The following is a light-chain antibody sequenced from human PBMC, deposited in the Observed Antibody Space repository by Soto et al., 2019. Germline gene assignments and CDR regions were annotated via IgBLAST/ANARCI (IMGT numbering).Light chain of an antibody. Sequence: QSALTQPASVSGSPGQSITISCTGTSNDVGSYDLVSWYQQHPGKAPKLMIYEVNKRPSGVSNRFSGSKSGNTASLTISGLQAEYEAVYYCCRFAGVNFSVFAAGTKVSVL. CDR3: CRFAGVNFSV. CDR1: SNDVGSYDL. V-gene: IGLV2-23*02. J-gene: IGLJ1*01. CDR2: EVN.